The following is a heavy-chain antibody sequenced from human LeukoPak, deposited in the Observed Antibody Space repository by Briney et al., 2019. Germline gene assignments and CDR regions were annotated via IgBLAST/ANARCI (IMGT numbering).Heavy chain of an antibody. CDR2: IIPILCIA. V-gene: IGHV1-69*04. D-gene: IGHD3-10*01. Sequence: ASVKVSCKASGGTFSSYAISWVRQAPGQGLEWMGRIIPILCIANYAQKFQGRVTITADKSTGTAYMELSSLRSEDTAVYYCACIGDPTDIRFYYWGQGTLVTVSS. CDR1: GGTFSSYA. CDR3: ACIGDPTDIRFYY. J-gene: IGHJ4*02.